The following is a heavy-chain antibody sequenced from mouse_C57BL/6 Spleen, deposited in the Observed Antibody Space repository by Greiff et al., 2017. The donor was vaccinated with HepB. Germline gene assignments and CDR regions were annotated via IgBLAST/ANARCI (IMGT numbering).Heavy chain of an antibody. D-gene: IGHD4-1*01. Sequence: VQLQQSGPGLVKPSQSLSLTCSVTGYSITSGYYWNWIRQFPGNKLEWMGYISYDGSNNYNPSLKNRISITRDTSKNQFFLKLNSVTTEDTATYYCARDGLGREGYWGQGTTLTVSS. CDR1: GYSITSGYY. CDR3: ARDGLGREGY. J-gene: IGHJ2*01. CDR2: ISYDGSN. V-gene: IGHV3-6*01.